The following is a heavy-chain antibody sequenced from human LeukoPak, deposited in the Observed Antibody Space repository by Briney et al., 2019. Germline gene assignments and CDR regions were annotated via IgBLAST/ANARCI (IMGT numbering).Heavy chain of an antibody. D-gene: IGHD1-1*01. Sequence: GGSLRLSCAAPGFTFSDYYMSWIRQAPGKGLEWLSYISGNGGVIQYADSVKGRFTISRDNAKNLLYLQMDSLRVEDTAIYYCARDPRTVRIWGQGTLVTVSS. V-gene: IGHV3-11*04. J-gene: IGHJ4*02. CDR2: ISGNGGVI. CDR3: ARDPRTVRI. CDR1: GFTFSDYY.